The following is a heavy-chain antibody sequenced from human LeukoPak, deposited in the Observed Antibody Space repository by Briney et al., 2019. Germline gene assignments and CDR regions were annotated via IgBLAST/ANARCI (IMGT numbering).Heavy chain of an antibody. CDR2: ISAYNGNT. J-gene: IGHJ1*01. V-gene: IGHV1-18*04. Sequence: GASVKVSCKASGYTFTSYGISWVRQAPGQGPEWMGWISAYNGNTNYAQKLQGRVTMTTDTSTSTAYMELRSLRSDDTAVYYYARDRLSSSWYSRYFQHWGQGTLVTVSS. CDR3: ARDRLSSSWYSRYFQH. D-gene: IGHD6-13*01. CDR1: GYTFTSYG.